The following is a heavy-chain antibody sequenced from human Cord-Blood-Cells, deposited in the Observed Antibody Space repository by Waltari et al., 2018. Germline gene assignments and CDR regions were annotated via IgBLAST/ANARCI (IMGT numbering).Heavy chain of an antibody. Sequence: QVQLVESGGGVVQPGRSLRLSCAASGFTFSSYGMHWVRQAPGKGLGWGAFIWYDGSNKYYADSVKGRFTISRDNSKNTLYLQMNSLRAEDTAVYYCVVGRWLLYYFDYWGQGTLVTVSS. CDR2: IWYDGSNK. J-gene: IGHJ4*02. D-gene: IGHD3-22*01. V-gene: IGHV3-33*01. CDR1: GFTFSSYG. CDR3: VVGRWLLYYFDY.